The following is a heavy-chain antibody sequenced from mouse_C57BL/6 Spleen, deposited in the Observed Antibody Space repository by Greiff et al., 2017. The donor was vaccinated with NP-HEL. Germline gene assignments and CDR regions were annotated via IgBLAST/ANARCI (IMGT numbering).Heavy chain of an antibody. CDR1: GFTFSNYW. Sequence: EVKLMESGGGLVQPGGSMKLSCVASGFTFSNYWMNWVRQSPEKGLEWVAQIRLKSDNYATHYAESVKGRFTISRDDSKSSVYLQMNNLRAEDTGIYYCTGGGYGSSYFDYWGQGTTLTVSS. CDR2: IRLKSDNYAT. V-gene: IGHV6-3*01. CDR3: TGGGYGSSYFDY. D-gene: IGHD1-1*01. J-gene: IGHJ2*01.